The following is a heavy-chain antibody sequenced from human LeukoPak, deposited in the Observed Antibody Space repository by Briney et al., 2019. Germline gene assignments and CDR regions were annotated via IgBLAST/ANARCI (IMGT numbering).Heavy chain of an antibody. CDR1: GFTFSSSD. CDR3: AKVLGWSYYYYMDV. V-gene: IGHV3-30*02. Sequence: SGGSLRLSCAASGFTFSSSDMSWFRQPPGKGLEWVAFIRYDGSNKYYADSVKGRFTISRDNSKNTLYLQMNSLRAEDTAVYYCAKVLGWSYYYYMDVWGKGTTVTISS. J-gene: IGHJ6*03. CDR2: IRYDGSNK. D-gene: IGHD3/OR15-3a*01.